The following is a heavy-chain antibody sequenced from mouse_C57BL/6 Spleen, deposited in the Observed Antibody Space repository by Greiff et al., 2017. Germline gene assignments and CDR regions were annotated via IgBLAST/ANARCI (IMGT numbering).Heavy chain of an antibody. CDR1: GFTFSSYA. Sequence: EVKLVESGEGLVKPGGSLKLSCAASGFTFSSYAMSWVRQTPEKRLEWVAYISSGGDYIYYADTVKGRFTISRDNARNTLYLQMSSLKSEDTAMYYCTRDYGNYAWFAYWGQGTLVTVSA. D-gene: IGHD2-1*01. V-gene: IGHV5-9-1*02. CDR2: ISSGGDYI. J-gene: IGHJ3*01. CDR3: TRDYGNYAWFAY.